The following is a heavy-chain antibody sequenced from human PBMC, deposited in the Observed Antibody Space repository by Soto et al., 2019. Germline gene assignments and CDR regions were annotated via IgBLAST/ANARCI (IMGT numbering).Heavy chain of an antibody. CDR1: GGSITSSYY. D-gene: IGHD6-13*01. Sequence: QLQLQESGPGLVKPSETLSLTCTVSGGSITSSYYWGWIRQPPGKGLEWIGSIYYSGSTYYNPSLKSRVTISVDTSKNQFSLKLSSVTAADTAVYYCASRGASSWYDADYWGQGTLVTVSS. J-gene: IGHJ4*02. CDR3: ASRGASSWYDADY. V-gene: IGHV4-39*01. CDR2: IYYSGST.